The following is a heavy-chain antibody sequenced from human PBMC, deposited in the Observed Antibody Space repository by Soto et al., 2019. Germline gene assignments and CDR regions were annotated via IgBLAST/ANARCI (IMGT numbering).Heavy chain of an antibody. V-gene: IGHV4-59*01. CDR3: ARGGLVSAGTLDY. Sequence: PSETLSLTCAVSGDSISSYYWSWVRQPPGKWLEWIGYIYYSGSTNYNPSLESRVTISVDTSKNQFSLKLNSVTAADTAVYYCARGGLVSAGTLDYWGQGTLVTVSS. CDR1: GDSISSYY. D-gene: IGHD6-13*01. J-gene: IGHJ4*02. CDR2: IYYSGST.